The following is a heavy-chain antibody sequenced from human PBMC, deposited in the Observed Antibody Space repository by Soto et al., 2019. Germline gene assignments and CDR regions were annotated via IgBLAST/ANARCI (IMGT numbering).Heavy chain of an antibody. Sequence: QVQLVQSGAEVKKPGSSVKVSCKASGGTFSSYAISWVRQAPGQGLEWMGGIIPIFGTANYAQKFQGRVTITADEYTSTAYMELSSLRSEDTAVYSCARGGRVAGTSFGAFDIWGQGTMVTVSS. CDR3: ARGGRVAGTSFGAFDI. D-gene: IGHD6-19*01. V-gene: IGHV1-69*01. CDR2: IIPIFGTA. J-gene: IGHJ3*02. CDR1: GGTFSSYA.